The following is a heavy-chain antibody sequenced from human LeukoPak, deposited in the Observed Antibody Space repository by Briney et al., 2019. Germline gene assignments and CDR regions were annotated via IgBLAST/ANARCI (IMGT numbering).Heavy chain of an antibody. J-gene: IGHJ4*02. V-gene: IGHV3-74*01. CDR3: ARLRETPVFGVVTKSTSYFDY. Sequence: GGSLRLSCAASGFTFSSYWMHWVRQAPGKGLVWVSRINNDGSSTSYADSVKGRFTISRDNAKNTLYLQMNSLRAEDTAVYYCARLRETPVFGVVTKSTSYFDYWGQGTLVTVSS. CDR2: INNDGSST. CDR1: GFTFSSYW. D-gene: IGHD3-3*01.